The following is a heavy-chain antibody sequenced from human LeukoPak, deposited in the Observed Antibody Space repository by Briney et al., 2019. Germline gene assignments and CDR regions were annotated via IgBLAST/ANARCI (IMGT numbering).Heavy chain of an antibody. J-gene: IGHJ4*02. CDR2: MNPNSGNT. V-gene: IGHV1-8*01. CDR3: ARGARWENEQLDY. CDR1: GYTFTSYD. D-gene: IGHD1-26*01. Sequence: ASVKVSCKASGYTFTSYDINWVRQATGQGLEWMGWMNPNSGNTGYAQKFQGRVTMTRNTSISTAYMELSSLRSEDTAVFYCARGARWENEQLDYWGQGTQVTVSS.